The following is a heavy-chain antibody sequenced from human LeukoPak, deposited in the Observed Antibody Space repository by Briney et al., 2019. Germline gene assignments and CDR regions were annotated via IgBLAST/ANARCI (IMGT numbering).Heavy chain of an antibody. CDR3: AGGYGSGSYYNSPLDY. CDR1: GFTFSDYY. D-gene: IGHD3-10*01. Sequence: GGSLRLSCAASGFTFSDYYMSWIRQAPGKGLEWVSYISSSGSTIYCADSVKGRFTISRDNAKNSLYLQMNSLRAEDTAVYYCAGGYGSGSYYNSPLDYWGQGTLVTVSS. CDR2: ISSSGSTI. J-gene: IGHJ4*02. V-gene: IGHV3-11*01.